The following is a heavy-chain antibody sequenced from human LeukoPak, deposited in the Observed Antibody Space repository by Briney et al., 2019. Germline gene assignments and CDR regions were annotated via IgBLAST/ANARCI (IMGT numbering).Heavy chain of an antibody. CDR1: GFSFSSYS. J-gene: IGHJ4*02. D-gene: IGHD3-22*01. V-gene: IGHV3-21*01. CDR2: ISSSSSYI. CDR3: AREGYYDRYFDY. Sequence: PGGSLRLSCAASGFSFSSYSMNWVRQAPGKGLEWVSSISSSSSYIYYADSVKGRFTISRDNAKNSLYLQMNSLRAEDTAVYYCAREGYYDRYFDYWGQGTLVTVSS.